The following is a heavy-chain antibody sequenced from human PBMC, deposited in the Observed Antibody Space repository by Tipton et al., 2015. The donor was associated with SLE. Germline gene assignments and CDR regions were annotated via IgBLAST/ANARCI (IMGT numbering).Heavy chain of an antibody. CDR1: GGSISSYY. Sequence: TLSLTCTVSGGSISSYYWGWIRQPPGKGLEWIGSIYRSGSTYYNPSLKSRVTISVDTSKNQFSLKLSSVTAADTAVYYCARDRANSNFDYWGQGTLVTVSS. J-gene: IGHJ4*02. CDR3: ARDRANSNFDY. D-gene: IGHD4-23*01. CDR2: IYRSGST. V-gene: IGHV4-38-2*02.